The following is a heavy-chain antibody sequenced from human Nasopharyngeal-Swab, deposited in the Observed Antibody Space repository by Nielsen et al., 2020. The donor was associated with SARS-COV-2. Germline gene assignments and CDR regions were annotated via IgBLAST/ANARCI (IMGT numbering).Heavy chain of an antibody. V-gene: IGHV3-7*03. D-gene: IGHD2-2*01. CDR2: IKQDGSEK. Sequence: GGSLRLSCAASGFTFSSYWMSWVRQAPGKGLEWVANIKQDGSEKYYVDSVKGRFTISRDNAKNSLYLQMNSLRAEDTAVYYCARDVVVVPAANQFYYYGMDVWGQGTTVTVSS. CDR3: ARDVVVVPAANQFYYYGMDV. CDR1: GFTFSSYW. J-gene: IGHJ6*02.